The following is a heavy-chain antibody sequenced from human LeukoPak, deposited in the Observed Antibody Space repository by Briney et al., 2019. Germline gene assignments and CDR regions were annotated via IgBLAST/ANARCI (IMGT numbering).Heavy chain of an antibody. J-gene: IGHJ6*03. CDR3: ARARRQRPRDYYYYMDV. CDR2: INHSGST. CDR1: GGSFSGYY. Sequence: SETLSLTRAVYGGSFSGYYWSWIRQPPGKGLEWIGEINHSGSTNYNPSLKSRVTISVDTSKNQFSLKLSSVTAADTAVYYCARARRQRPRDYYYYMDVWGKGTTVTVSS. V-gene: IGHV4-34*01.